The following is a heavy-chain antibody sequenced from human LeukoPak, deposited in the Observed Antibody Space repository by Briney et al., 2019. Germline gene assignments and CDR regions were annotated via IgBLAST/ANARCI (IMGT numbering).Heavy chain of an antibody. CDR1: GFTFSSYA. D-gene: IGHD6-19*01. J-gene: IGHJ4*02. CDR2: ISYDGSNK. V-gene: IGHV3-30-3*01. CDR3: ARDGSGWFIY. Sequence: GRSLRLSCAASGFTFSSYAMHWVRQAPGKGLEWVAVISYDGSNKYYADSVKGRFTISRDNAKNSLYLQMNSLRAEDTAVYYCARDGSGWFIYWGQGTLVTVSS.